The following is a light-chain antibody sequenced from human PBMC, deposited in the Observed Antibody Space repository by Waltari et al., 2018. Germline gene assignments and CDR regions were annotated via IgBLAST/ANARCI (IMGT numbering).Light chain of an antibody. CDR1: QSVLYSSNNNNY. CDR3: QQYYSTPWT. Sequence: DIVMTQSPDSLAVSLGERATINCKSSQSVLYSSNNNNYLAWYQQKPGQPPELLIYWASTRESGVPDRFSGSGSGTDFTLTISSLQAEDVAVYYCQQYYSTPWTFGQGTKVEIK. V-gene: IGKV4-1*01. J-gene: IGKJ1*01. CDR2: WAS.